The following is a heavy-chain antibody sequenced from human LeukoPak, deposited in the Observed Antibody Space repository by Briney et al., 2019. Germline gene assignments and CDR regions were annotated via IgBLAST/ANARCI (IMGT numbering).Heavy chain of an antibody. CDR2: IYYSGST. CDR1: GGSISSSSYY. CDR3: ARLGAAGLRYFDY. D-gene: IGHD3-10*01. Sequence: SETLSLTCTVSGGSISSSSYYWGWIRQPPGKGLEWIGSIYYSGSTYYNPPLKSQVTISVDTSKNQVSLKLTSVTAADTAVYYCARLGAAGLRYFDYWGQGTLVTVSS. J-gene: IGHJ4*02. V-gene: IGHV4-39*01.